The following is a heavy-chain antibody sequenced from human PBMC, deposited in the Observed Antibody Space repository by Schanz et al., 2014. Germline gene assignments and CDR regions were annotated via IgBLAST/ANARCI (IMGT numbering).Heavy chain of an antibody. D-gene: IGHD6-25*01. J-gene: IGHJ4*02. Sequence: VQLVESGGGVVQPGRSLRLSCAASGFTFTNYAMSWVRQAPGKGLEWLSVISASGGDTYYADSVKGRFTISRDNSKNTLYLQMNSLRAEDTAVYYCAKVRYSSGWRGDYFDEWGQGTLVTVAS. CDR3: AKVRYSSGWRGDYFDE. CDR2: ISASGGDT. V-gene: IGHV3-23*04. CDR1: GFTFTNYA.